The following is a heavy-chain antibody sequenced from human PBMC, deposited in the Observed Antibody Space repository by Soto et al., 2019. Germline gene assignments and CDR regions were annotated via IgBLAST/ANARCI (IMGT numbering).Heavy chain of an antibody. CDR2: ISYDGSNK. V-gene: IGHV3-30*04. J-gene: IGHJ4*02. D-gene: IGHD2-2*01. CDR1: GFTFSSYA. CDR3: ARDRKCSTSCYADYGDFDY. Sequence: GESLKISCAASGFTFSSYAMHWVRQAPGKGLEWVAVISYDGSNKYYADSVKGRFTISRDNSKNTLYLQMNSLRAEDTAVYYCARDRKCSTSCYADYGDFDYWGQGTLVTVSS.